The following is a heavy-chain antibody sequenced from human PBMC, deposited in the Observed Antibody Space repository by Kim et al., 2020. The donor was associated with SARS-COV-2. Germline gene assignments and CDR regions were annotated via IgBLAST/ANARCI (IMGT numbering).Heavy chain of an antibody. J-gene: IGHJ6*02. V-gene: IGHV3-15*01. D-gene: IGHD3-10*01. CDR2: IKSKTDGGTT. CDR1: GFTFSNAW. CDR3: TTDRAFTMVRGVIYYYYYGMDV. Sequence: GGSLRLSCAASGFTFSNAWMSWVRQAPGKGLEWVSRIKSKTDGGTTDYAAPVKGRFTISRDDSKNTLYLQMNSLKTEDTAVYYCTTDRAFTMVRGVIYYYYYGMDVWGQGTTVTVSS.